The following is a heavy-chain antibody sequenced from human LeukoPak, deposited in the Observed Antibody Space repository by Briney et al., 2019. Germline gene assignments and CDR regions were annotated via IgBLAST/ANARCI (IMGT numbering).Heavy chain of an antibody. J-gene: IGHJ5*02. D-gene: IGHD2-2*01. CDR3: AKGGCSSTTCYLANP. V-gene: IGHV3-30*18. CDR2: ISYDGTIR. CDR1: GLTFSSYG. Sequence: GGSLRLSCAASGLTFSSYGMHWVRQAPGKGLEWVAVISYDGTIRNYADSVKGRFTISRDNSKNTLYLQMNSLTAEDTALYYCAKGGCSSTTCYLANPWGQGTLVIVSS.